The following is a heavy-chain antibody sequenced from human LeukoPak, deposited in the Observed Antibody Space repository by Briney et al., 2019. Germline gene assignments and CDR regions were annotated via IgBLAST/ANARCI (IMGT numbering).Heavy chain of an antibody. CDR1: GGSISSYY. V-gene: IGHV4-4*09. CDR2: IYTSGST. J-gene: IGHJ5*02. D-gene: IGHD2-15*01. Sequence: SETLSLTCTISGGSISSYYWSWLRQPPGKGLEWIGYIYTSGSTNYNPSLNSRVTILVDTSKNQISLKLSSVTAADTAVYYCARHVTTYSPFDPWGQGTLVTVSS. CDR3: ARHVTTYSPFDP.